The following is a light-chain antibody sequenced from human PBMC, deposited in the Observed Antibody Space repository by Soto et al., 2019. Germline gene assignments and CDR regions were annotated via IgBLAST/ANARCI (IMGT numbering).Light chain of an antibody. CDR1: SSDVGGYNY. J-gene: IGLJ3*02. V-gene: IGLV2-14*01. Sequence: QSALTQPASVSGSPGQSITISCTGTSSDVGGYNYVSWYQQHPGKTPKLMIYEVSNRLSGVSNRFSGSKSGNTASLTISGLQAEDEADYYCTSYASSGTHVFGGGTKLTVL. CDR2: EVS. CDR3: TSYASSGTHV.